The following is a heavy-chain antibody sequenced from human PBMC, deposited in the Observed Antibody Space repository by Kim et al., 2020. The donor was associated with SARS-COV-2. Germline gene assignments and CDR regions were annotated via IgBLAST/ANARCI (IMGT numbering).Heavy chain of an antibody. V-gene: IGHV4-61*02. CDR2: IYTSGST. CDR1: GGSISSGSYY. CDR3: ARQYYYGSGSYRWSLIYYYYYGMDV. J-gene: IGHJ6*02. Sequence: SETLSLTCTVSGGSISSGSYYWSWIRQPAGKGLEWIGRIYTSGSTNYNPSLKSRVTISVDTSKNQFSLKLSSVTAADTAVYYCARQYYYGSGSYRWSLIYYYYYGMDVWGQGTTVTVSS. D-gene: IGHD3-10*01.